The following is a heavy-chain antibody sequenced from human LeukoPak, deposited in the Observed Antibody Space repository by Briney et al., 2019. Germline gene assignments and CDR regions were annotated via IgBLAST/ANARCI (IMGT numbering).Heavy chain of an antibody. CDR2: INPNSGGT. CDR3: ARDRTRRWFGESHYGMDV. Sequence: GSSVKVSCKASGYTFTRHYKHWLRQAPGQALEWMGWINPNSGGTNYAQKFQGRVTMTRDTSNSTAYMELSRLRSDDTAVYYCARDRTRRWFGESHYGMDVWGQGTTVTVSS. CDR1: GYTFTRHY. V-gene: IGHV1-2*02. J-gene: IGHJ6*02. D-gene: IGHD3-10*01.